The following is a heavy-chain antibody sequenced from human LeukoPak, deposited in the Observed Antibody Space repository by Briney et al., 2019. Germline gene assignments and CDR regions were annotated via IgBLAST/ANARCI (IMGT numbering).Heavy chain of an antibody. D-gene: IGHD5-18*01. CDR3: AKDMGYTFGHAFDY. V-gene: IGHV3-30-3*01. CDR2: TSYDGSNK. Sequence: PGGSLRLSYAASGFTFSSYSMHWVRQAPGKGLEWVALTSYDGSNKYYADSVKGRFTISRDNSMNTLYLQMNSLRTEDTAMYYCAKDMGYTFGHAFDYWGQGTLVTVSS. J-gene: IGHJ4*02. CDR1: GFTFSSYS.